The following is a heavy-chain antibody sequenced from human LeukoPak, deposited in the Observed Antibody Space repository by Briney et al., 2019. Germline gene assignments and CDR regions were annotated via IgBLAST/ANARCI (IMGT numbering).Heavy chain of an antibody. CDR3: ATNMGF. V-gene: IGHV3-23*03. D-gene: IGHD2/OR15-2a*01. CDR2: IYSGGST. J-gene: IGHJ4*02. CDR1: GITFSTYA. Sequence: PGGSLRLSCVASGITFSTYAMSWVRQAPGKGLEWVSLIYSGGSTYYADSVKGRFTISRDSSKNTLYLQMNSLRVEDTAVYYCATNMGFWGQGTLVTVSS.